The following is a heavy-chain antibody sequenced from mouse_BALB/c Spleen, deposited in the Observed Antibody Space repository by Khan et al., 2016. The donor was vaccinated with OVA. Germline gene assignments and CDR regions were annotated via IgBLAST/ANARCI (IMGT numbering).Heavy chain of an antibody. J-gene: IGHJ2*01. V-gene: IGHV2-3*01. Sequence: QMQLEESGPGLVAPSQSLSITCTVSGFSLTSDGVSRVRQPPGKGLEWLGVIWGDGSTNYHSALRSRLSITKDKSKSQVFLKLNSLQTDDTATYYCAKLRVYYFDSWGPGTTLTVSS. CDR1: GFSLTSDG. CDR3: AKLRVYYFDS. CDR2: IWGDGST.